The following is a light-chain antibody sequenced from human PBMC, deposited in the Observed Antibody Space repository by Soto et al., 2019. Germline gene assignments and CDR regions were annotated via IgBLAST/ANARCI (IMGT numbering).Light chain of an antibody. Sequence: EIVMTQSPATLSVSPGERATLSCRASQSVASHLAWYQQKPGQAPRLLIFGASVRATGIPARFSGSGSGTEFVLTIDSLQSEDFAVYYCHQYNDWPSITFGQGTRLEIK. CDR1: QSVASH. CDR2: GAS. J-gene: IGKJ5*01. V-gene: IGKV3-15*01. CDR3: HQYNDWPSIT.